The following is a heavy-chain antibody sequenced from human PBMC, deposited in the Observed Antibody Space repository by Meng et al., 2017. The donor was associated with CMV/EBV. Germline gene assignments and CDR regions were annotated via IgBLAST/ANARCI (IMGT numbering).Heavy chain of an antibody. J-gene: IGHJ5*02. Sequence: SETLSLTCAVYGWSFSGYYWSWIRQPPGKGLEWVVEINHSGSTNYNPSLKSRVPISVDTSKNQYTLKLSSMTAADAAVYYFSRHFALWSGPTPFNWFDPWGQGTLVTVSS. V-gene: IGHV4-34*01. CDR1: GWSFSGYY. D-gene: IGHD3-3*01. CDR2: INHSGST. CDR3: SRHFALWSGPTPFNWFDP.